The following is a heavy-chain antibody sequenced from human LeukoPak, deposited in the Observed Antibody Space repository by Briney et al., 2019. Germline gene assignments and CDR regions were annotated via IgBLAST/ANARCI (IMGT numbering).Heavy chain of an antibody. CDR1: GFLFNNYW. J-gene: IGHJ4*02. CDR2: IKQDGSEK. CDR3: ARDGYYYDSSGYYYYFDY. V-gene: IGHV3-7*01. D-gene: IGHD3-22*01. Sequence: GGSLRLSWAASGFLFNNYWMSWVRQAPGKGLECVAIIKQDGSEKYYVHSVKGRFTISRDNAKNSLYLQLNSLRAEDRAVYYWARDGYYYDSSGYYYYFDYWGQGTLVTVSS.